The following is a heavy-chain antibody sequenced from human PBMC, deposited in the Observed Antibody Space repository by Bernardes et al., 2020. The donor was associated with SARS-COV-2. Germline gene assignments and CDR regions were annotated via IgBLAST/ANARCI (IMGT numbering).Heavy chain of an antibody. J-gene: IGHJ4*02. Sequence: SVKVSCKASGYTFTSYGISWVRQAPGQGLEWMGWISAYNGNTNYAQKLQGRVTMTTDTSTSTAYMELRSLRSDDTAVYYCARGLLWFGELGGFDYWGQGTLVTVSS. D-gene: IGHD3-10*01. CDR3: ARGLLWFGELGGFDY. CDR1: GYTFTSYG. V-gene: IGHV1-18*01. CDR2: ISAYNGNT.